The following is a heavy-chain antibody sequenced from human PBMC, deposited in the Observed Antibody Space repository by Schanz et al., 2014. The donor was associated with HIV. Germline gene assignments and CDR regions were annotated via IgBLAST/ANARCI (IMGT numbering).Heavy chain of an antibody. V-gene: IGHV3-30*14. D-gene: IGHD3-10*01. J-gene: IGHJ6*02. Sequence: QVQLVESGGGVVPPGGSLRLSCAVSGLISSKSVIHWVRQAPGKGLEWVAFISYDGSVKSYGDSVKGRFTVSRDDSKNTVYVQMDSLTAEDTAVYYCASDGSGSYLTLSLLYYGMDVWGQGTTVTVSS. CDR3: ASDGSGSYLTLSLLYYGMDV. CDR2: ISYDGSVK. CDR1: GLISSKSV.